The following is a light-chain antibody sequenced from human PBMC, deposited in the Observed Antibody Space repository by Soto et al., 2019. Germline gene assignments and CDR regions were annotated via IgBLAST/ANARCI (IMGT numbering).Light chain of an antibody. CDR3: QSYDRSLSGSV. V-gene: IGLV1-40*01. J-gene: IGLJ1*01. Sequence: QSVLTQPPSVSGAPGQGVTISCTWSSSNIGAGYDVHWYQQLPGAAPKLLIFGNDNRPSGVPDRFSGSRSGTSASLAITGLQAEDEADYYCQSYDRSLSGSVFGAGTKLTVL. CDR2: GND. CDR1: SSNIGAGYD.